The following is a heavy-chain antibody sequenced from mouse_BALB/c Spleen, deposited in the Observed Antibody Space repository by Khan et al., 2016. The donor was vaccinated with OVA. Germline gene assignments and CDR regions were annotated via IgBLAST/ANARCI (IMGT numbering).Heavy chain of an antibody. J-gene: IGHJ3*01. CDR3: TGGGGGNRFAY. CDR2: ISTYYGHA. V-gene: IGHV1S137*01. CDR1: GYTFTDFT. Sequence: QVQLKESGAELVRPGVSVKISCKGSGYTFTDFTMHWVKQSQAMRLEWIGVISTYYGHATYNQKFKDKATMTVDKSSSTAYMELARLTSEDSAIYYCTGGGGGNRFAYWGQGTLVTVS.